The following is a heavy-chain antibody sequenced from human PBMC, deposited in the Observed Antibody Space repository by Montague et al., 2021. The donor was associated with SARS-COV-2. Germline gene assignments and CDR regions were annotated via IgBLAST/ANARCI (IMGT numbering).Heavy chain of an antibody. CDR1: GGSFSDSH. J-gene: IGHJ4*02. Sequence: SETLSLTCAVYGGSFSDSHWSWLRQPPGKGLEWIGEINQSESTKYNPSLKSRVTISVDTSKNQFSLKLSSLTAADTAVYYCARGQSGITMIVVAILGVEFYFDNWGQGILVTVSS. D-gene: IGHD3-22*01. CDR2: INQSEST. V-gene: IGHV4-34*01. CDR3: ARGQSGITMIVVAILGVEFYFDN.